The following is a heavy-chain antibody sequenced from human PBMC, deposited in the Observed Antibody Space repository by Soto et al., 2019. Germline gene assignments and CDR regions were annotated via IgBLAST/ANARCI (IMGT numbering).Heavy chain of an antibody. CDR2: ISSSSSTI. CDR3: ARIYGDYYYYGMDV. Sequence: GGSLRLSCAASGFTFSSYSMNWVRQAPGKGLEWVSYISSSSSTIYYADSVKGRFTISRDNAKNSLYLQMNSLRAEDTAGYYCARIYGDYYYYGMDVWGQGTTVTVSS. J-gene: IGHJ6*02. D-gene: IGHD4-17*01. V-gene: IGHV3-48*04. CDR1: GFTFSSYS.